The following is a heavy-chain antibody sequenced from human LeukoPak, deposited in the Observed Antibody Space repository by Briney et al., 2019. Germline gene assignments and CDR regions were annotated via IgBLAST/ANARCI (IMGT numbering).Heavy chain of an antibody. CDR3: ARVHILWFGELERYFDY. Sequence: GGSLRLSCAASGFTFSSYWMDWVRQAPGKGLVWVSRINTDGSTTTYADSVKGRFTISRDNAKNSLYLQMNSLRAEDTAVYYCARVHILWFGELERYFDYWGQGTLVTVSS. CDR1: GFTFSSYW. D-gene: IGHD3-10*01. J-gene: IGHJ4*02. V-gene: IGHV3-74*01. CDR2: INTDGSTT.